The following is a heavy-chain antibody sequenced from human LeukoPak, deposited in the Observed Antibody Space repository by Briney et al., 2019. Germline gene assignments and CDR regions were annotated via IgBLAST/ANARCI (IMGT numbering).Heavy chain of an antibody. V-gene: IGHV3-21*01. J-gene: IGHJ6*03. CDR3: VRDGSGFYLYYYMDV. Sequence: GGSLRLSCAASGFTFTYYSMTWVRQAPGKGLEWVSSISTVSTYKFYSDSVKGRFTISRDNAKNILYLQMSSLSAEDTAVYFSVRDGSGFYLYYYMDVWGRGTPGTVSS. CDR2: ISTVSTYK. D-gene: IGHD6-25*01. CDR1: GFTFTYYS.